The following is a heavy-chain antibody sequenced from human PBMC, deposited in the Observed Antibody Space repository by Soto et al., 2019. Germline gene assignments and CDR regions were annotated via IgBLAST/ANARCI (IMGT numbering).Heavy chain of an antibody. CDR3: AVTALEWLSYFDY. V-gene: IGHV1-58*02. CDR1: GFTFTSSA. D-gene: IGHD3-3*01. J-gene: IGHJ4*02. Sequence: SVKVSCKASGFTFTSSAMQWVRQARGQRLEWIGWIVVGSGNTNYAQKFQERVTITRDMSTSTAYMELSSLRSEDTAVYYCAVTALEWLSYFDYWGQGTLVTVSS. CDR2: IVVGSGNT.